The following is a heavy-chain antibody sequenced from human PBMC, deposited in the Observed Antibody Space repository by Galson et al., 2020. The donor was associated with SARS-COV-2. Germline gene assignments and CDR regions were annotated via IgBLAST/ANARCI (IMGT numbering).Heavy chain of an antibody. CDR1: GFTFSSYG. Sequence: GESLKTPCAAPGFTFSSYGMHWVPQAPGKGPGWVAIISTDGSNKLYADTVKGRFTITRDNSKSTLHLQMTSLRTEDTAVYHCAKETSKGYCSLYSCWSGALDIWGQGTMVTVSS. V-gene: IGHV3-30*18. CDR3: AKETSKGYCSLYSCWSGALDI. D-gene: IGHD2-15*01. CDR2: ISTDGSNK. J-gene: IGHJ3*02.